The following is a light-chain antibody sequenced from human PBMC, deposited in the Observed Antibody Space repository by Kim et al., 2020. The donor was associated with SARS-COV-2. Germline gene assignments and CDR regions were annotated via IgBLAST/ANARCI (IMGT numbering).Light chain of an antibody. CDR3: HSRDSSGNPWV. CDR2: GEN. CDR1: SLSSYY. V-gene: IGLV3-19*01. J-gene: IGLJ3*02. Sequence: ALGQTVRITGQGDSLSSYYPSWYQQKPGQAPVLVVYGENNRPSGIPDRFSGSRSGSTASLTITGAQAEDEADYFCHSRDSSGNPWVFGGGTQLTVL.